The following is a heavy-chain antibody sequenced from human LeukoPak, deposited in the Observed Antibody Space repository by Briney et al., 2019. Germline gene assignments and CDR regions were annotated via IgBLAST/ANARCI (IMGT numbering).Heavy chain of an antibody. CDR1: GFNFNMYA. J-gene: IGHJ4*02. Sequence: PGGSLRLSCAASGFNFNMYAMHWVRQSPGKGLEWVAFIGYAGSITYCADSVKGRFTISRDNSKNTLYLQMNSLRAEDTAVYYCTSGWYIATFDYWGQGTLVTVSS. V-gene: IGHV3-30*02. D-gene: IGHD6-19*01. CDR3: TSGWYIATFDY. CDR2: IGYAGSIT.